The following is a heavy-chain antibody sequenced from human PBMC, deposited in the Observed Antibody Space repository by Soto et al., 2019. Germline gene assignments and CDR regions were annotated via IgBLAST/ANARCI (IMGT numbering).Heavy chain of an antibody. CDR1: GGTFSSYA. CDR2: IIPIFGTA. CDR3: ASTYYYDSSGYPGSYYYYYYYGMDV. J-gene: IGHJ6*02. D-gene: IGHD3-22*01. V-gene: IGHV1-69*01. Sequence: QVQLVQSGAEVKKPGSSVKVSCKASGGTFSSYAISWVRQAPGQGLEWMGGIIPIFGTANYAQKFQGRVTITADESTSTAYMELSSPRSEDTAVYYCASTYYYDSSGYPGSYYYYYYYGMDVWGQGTTVTVSS.